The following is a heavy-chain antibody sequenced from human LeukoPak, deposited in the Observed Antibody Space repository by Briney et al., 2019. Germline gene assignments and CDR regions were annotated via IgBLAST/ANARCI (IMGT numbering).Heavy chain of an antibody. CDR2: IYYSGST. D-gene: IGHD3-10*01. V-gene: IGHV4-39*01. CDR1: GGSISSSAYY. J-gene: IGHJ2*01. Sequence: SETLSLTCTVSGGSISSSAYYWGWIRQSPGKGLEWIGSIYYSGSTYYNPSLKSRVTISVDTSKNQFSLKLNSVTAADTAVYYCARPPNTSYCGSGRGFFDLWGRGTLVTVSS. CDR3: ARPPNTSYCGSGRGFFDL.